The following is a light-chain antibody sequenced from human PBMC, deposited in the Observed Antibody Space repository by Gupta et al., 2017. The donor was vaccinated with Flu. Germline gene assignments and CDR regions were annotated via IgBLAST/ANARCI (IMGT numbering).Light chain of an antibody. V-gene: IGKV3-15*01. Sequence: PATLSGSPGERVTLSCRASQSIARNLAWCQKKPGQAPSLLIYGASTRATGIPARFTVTWSGTEFTLTISSRHCEDFALYYCQQDHNWPTTFRQGT. CDR3: QQDHNWPTT. J-gene: IGKJ1*01. CDR2: GAS. CDR1: QSIARN.